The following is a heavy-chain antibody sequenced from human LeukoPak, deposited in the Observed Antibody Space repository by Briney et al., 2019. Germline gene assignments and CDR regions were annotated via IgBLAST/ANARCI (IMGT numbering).Heavy chain of an antibody. V-gene: IGHV1-18*01. CDR2: ISAYNGNT. Sequence: ASVKVSCKASGYTFTSYGXXXVRQAPGQGLXXXXXISAYNGNTNYAQKFQGRVTITADESTSTAYMELSSLRSEDTAVYHCAREWGHDSSGYYYAYWGQGTLVTVSS. CDR1: GYTFTSYG. J-gene: IGHJ4*02. CDR3: AREWGHDSSGYYYAY. D-gene: IGHD3-22*01.